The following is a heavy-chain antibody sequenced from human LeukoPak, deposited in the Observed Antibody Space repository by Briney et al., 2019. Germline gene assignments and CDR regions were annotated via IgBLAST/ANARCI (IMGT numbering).Heavy chain of an antibody. CDR3: ARTPDILTGYYLDY. J-gene: IGHJ4*02. CDR2: ISSSGSTI. D-gene: IGHD3-9*01. CDR1: GFTFSDYY. V-gene: IGHV3-11*01. Sequence: GGSLRLSCAASGFTFSDYYMSWIRQAPGKGLEWVSYISSSGSTISYADSVKGRFTISRDNAKNSLYIQMNSLRAEDTAVYYCARTPDILTGYYLDYWGQGTLVTVSS.